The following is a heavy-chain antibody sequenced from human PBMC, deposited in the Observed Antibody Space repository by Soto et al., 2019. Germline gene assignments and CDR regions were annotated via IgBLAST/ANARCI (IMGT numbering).Heavy chain of an antibody. CDR2: ISWDGGST. CDR1: GFTFDDYT. CDR3: AKDRSSSGWFRFDY. Sequence: EVQLVESGGVVVQPGGSLRLSCAASGFTFDDYTMHWVRQAPGKGLEWVSLISWDGGSTYYADSVKGRFTISRDNSKNSLYLQMNSLRTDDTALYYCAKDRSSSGWFRFDYWGQGTLVTVSS. D-gene: IGHD6-19*01. J-gene: IGHJ4*02. V-gene: IGHV3-43*01.